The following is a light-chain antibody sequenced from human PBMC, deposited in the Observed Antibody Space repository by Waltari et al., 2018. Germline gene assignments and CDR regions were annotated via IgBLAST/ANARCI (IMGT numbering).Light chain of an antibody. CDR1: ISNNGDNF. V-gene: IGLV1-47*01. Sequence: QSVLTQPPSASGTPGQSVTIPCSGRISNNGDNFVYWYQQAPGPSPKILIYRNEQRPSVVPDRFSASKSGTSASLAISGLRSEDEADYFCAAWDDSLSGHFVFGTGTKVIV. CDR2: RNE. J-gene: IGLJ1*01. CDR3: AAWDDSLSGHFV.